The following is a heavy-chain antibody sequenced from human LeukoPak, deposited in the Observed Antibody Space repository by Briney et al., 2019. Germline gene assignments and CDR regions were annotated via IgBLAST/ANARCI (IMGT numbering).Heavy chain of an antibody. CDR2: ISAYNGNT. CDR1: GYTFTSYA. J-gene: IGHJ6*03. D-gene: IGHD6-19*01. V-gene: IGHV1-18*01. Sequence: ASMKVSCKASGYTFTSYAISWVRQAPGQRLEWRGWISAYNGNTNYAQKLQARVTMTPDTSTSTAYMELRSLRSDHTAVYYCARDGNSSGWYYYYYYIDVWGKGTTVTVSS. CDR3: ARDGNSSGWYYYYYYIDV.